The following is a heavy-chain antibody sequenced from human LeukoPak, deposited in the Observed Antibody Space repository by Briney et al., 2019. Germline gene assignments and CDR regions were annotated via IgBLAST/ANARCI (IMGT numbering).Heavy chain of an antibody. CDR3: ARRGSSGWYDY. CDR2: IYYSGST. CDR1: GGSISSSSYY. J-gene: IGHJ4*02. V-gene: IGHV4-39*01. D-gene: IGHD6-19*01. Sequence: SETLSLTCTVSGGSISSSSYYWGWIRQPPGKGLEWIGSIYYSGSTYYNPSLKSRGTISVDTSKNQFSLKLSSVTAADTAVYYCARRGSSGWYDYWGQGTLVTVSS.